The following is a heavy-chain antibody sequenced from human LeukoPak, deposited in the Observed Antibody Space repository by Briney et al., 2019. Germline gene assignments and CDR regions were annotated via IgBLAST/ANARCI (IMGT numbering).Heavy chain of an antibody. J-gene: IGHJ6*03. CDR1: GGSFSGYY. D-gene: IGHD6-6*01. V-gene: IGHV4-34*01. Sequence: SSETLSLTCAVYGGSFSGYYWSWIRQPPGKGLEWIGEINHSGSTNYNPSLKSRVTISVDTSKNQFSLKLSSVTAADTAVYYCASNYGRAAARPRANYYYYMDVWGKGTTVTVSS. CDR2: INHSGST. CDR3: ASNYGRAAARPRANYYYYMDV.